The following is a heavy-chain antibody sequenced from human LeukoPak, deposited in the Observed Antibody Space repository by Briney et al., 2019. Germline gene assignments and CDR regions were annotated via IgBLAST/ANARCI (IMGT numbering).Heavy chain of an antibody. Sequence: GGSLRLSCAVSGVSFSDYAMNWVRLAPGTGLQWVSSISGSGGSTYYADSVKGRFSICRDNSKNTLSLQMNSLRAEDTALYYCVKGGQRYDFWRFDYWGQGTVVTVSS. CDR3: VKGGQRYDFWRFDY. V-gene: IGHV3-23*01. D-gene: IGHD3-3*01. CDR2: ISGSGGST. J-gene: IGHJ4*02. CDR1: GVSFSDYA.